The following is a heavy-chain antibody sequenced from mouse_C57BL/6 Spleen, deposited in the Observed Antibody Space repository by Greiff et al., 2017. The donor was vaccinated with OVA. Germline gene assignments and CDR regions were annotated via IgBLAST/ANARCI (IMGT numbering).Heavy chain of an antibody. CDR3: ATNTAQALYYFDY. J-gene: IGHJ2*01. V-gene: IGHV2-9-1*01. D-gene: IGHD3-2*02. Sequence: QVQLKESGPGLVAPSQSLSITCTVSGFSLTSYAISWVRQPPGKGLEWLGVIWTGGGTNYNSARKSRLSISKDNSKSQVFLKMNSLQTDDTARYYCATNTAQALYYFDYWGQGTTLTVSS. CDR2: IWTGGGT. CDR1: GFSLTSYA.